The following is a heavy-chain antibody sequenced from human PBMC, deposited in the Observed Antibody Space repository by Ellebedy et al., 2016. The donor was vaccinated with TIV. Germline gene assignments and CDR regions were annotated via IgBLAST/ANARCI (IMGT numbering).Heavy chain of an antibody. V-gene: IGHV4-39*01. CDR1: GGSISSSDYY. D-gene: IGHD2/OR15-2a*01. J-gene: IGHJ4*02. CDR3: ASVIGQYFDY. Sequence: GSLRLXXAVSGGSISSSDYYWGWIRQPPGKGLEWIGSIYYRGNTYYYPSLKSRVTISVDTSKNQFSLKLSSVTAADTAIYYCASVIGQYFDYWGQGTLVTVSS. CDR2: IYYRGNT.